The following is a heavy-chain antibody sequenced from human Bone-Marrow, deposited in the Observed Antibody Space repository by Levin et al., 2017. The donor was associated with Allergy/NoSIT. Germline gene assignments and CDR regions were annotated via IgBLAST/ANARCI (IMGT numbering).Heavy chain of an antibody. CDR1: GASVSSTSYY. CDR2: VYYTGST. V-gene: IGHV4-39*01. J-gene: IGHJ5*02. Sequence: ESLKISCTVSGASVSSTSYYWAWIRQPPGKRLEWIGSVYYTGSTYDNPSLKSRSTISVNSSKNQFSLKLSSVTAADTAVYYCATTTRFSTRSNWFAPWGQGTLVIVSS. D-gene: IGHD5-12*01. CDR3: ATTTRFSTRSNWFAP.